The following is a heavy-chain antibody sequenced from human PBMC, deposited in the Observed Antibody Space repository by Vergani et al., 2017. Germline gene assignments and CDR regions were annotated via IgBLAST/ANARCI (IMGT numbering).Heavy chain of an antibody. J-gene: IGHJ5*02. CDR1: GGSIISYY. V-gene: IGHV4-59*01. CDR3: ARAIAAAGSVWFDP. CDR2: IYYSGST. Sequence: QVQLQESGPGLVKPSETLSLTCTVSGGSIISYYWSWIRQPPGKGLEWIGYIYYSGSTNYNPSLKSRVTISVDTSKNQFSLKLSSVTAADTAVYYCARAIAAAGSVWFDPWGQGTLVTVSS. D-gene: IGHD6-13*01.